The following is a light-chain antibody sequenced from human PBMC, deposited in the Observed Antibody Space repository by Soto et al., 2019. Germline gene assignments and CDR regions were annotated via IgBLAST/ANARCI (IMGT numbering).Light chain of an antibody. Sequence: DIQMTQSPSSLSASVGDRVTSTCRASQAINNDVAWFQQKPGEAPKSLIYAASRLRSGVPSKFSGSGSGTDFTLTISNLQPDDFATYYCQHYNSYPVTFGQGTRLEI. CDR2: AAS. CDR3: QHYNSYPVT. J-gene: IGKJ5*01. V-gene: IGKV1-16*02. CDR1: QAINND.